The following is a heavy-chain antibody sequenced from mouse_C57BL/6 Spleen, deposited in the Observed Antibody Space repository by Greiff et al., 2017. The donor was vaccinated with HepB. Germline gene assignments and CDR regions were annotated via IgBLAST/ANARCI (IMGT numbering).Heavy chain of an antibody. CDR1: GYTFTDYN. V-gene: IGHV1-18*01. Sequence: VQLQQSGPELVKPGASVKIPCKASGYTFTDYNMDWVKQSHGKSLEWIGDINPNNGGTIYNQKFKGKATLTVDKSSSTAYMELRSLTSEDTAVYYGAREGGGYDYDEAMDYWGQGTSVTVSS. CDR3: AREGGGYDYDEAMDY. J-gene: IGHJ4*01. CDR2: INPNNGGT. D-gene: IGHD2-4*01.